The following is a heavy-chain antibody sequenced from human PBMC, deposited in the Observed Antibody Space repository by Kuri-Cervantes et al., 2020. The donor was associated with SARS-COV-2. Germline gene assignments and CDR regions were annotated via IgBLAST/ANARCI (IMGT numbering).Heavy chain of an antibody. Sequence: GGSLRLSCAASGFTFSSYGMHWVRQAPGKGLEWVAVISYDGSNKYNADSVKCRFTISRDNSKNTLYLQMNSLRAEDTAVYYCAKDCGGACYLDYWGQGTLVTVSS. CDR1: GFTFSSYG. V-gene: IGHV3-30*18. D-gene: IGHD2-21*02. CDR2: ISYDGSNK. J-gene: IGHJ4*02. CDR3: AKDCGGACYLDY.